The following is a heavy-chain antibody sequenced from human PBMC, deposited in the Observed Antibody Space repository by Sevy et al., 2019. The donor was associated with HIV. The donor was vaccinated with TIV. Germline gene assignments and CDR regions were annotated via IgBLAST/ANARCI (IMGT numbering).Heavy chain of an antibody. CDR1: GGSIGHYY. J-gene: IGHJ6*02. Sequence: SETLSLTCTVSGGSIGHYYWSWIRQPPGKGLEWIAYVYHTGSTNYNPSLKGRVTIALDTPKNQFSLNLSSLTAADTAVYYCVRQGGLVDYGMDVWGQGTTVTVSS. CDR3: VRQGGLVDYGMDV. D-gene: IGHD1-26*01. CDR2: VYHTGST. V-gene: IGHV4-59*01.